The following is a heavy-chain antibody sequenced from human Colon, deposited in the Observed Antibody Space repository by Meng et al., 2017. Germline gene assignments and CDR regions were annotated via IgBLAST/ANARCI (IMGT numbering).Heavy chain of an antibody. J-gene: IGHJ4*02. Sequence: VQRQGSGPGLVKPSGTLSLTCTVSGASISSDIWWSWVRQPPGKGLEWIGEVYHRGDTNYNPSLKSRVVISVDRSKNQFSLNLSSVTAADTAVYYCGRDQGRQLINHWGQGTLVTVSS. D-gene: IGHD1-1*01. CDR1: GASISSDIW. CDR2: VYHRGDT. V-gene: IGHV4-4*02. CDR3: GRDQGRQLINH.